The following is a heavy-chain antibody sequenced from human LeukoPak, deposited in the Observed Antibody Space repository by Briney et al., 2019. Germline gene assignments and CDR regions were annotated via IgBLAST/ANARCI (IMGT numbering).Heavy chain of an antibody. CDR3: ARDSNGDYGQYLQH. J-gene: IGHJ1*01. V-gene: IGHV4-31*03. CDR1: GGSISSGGYY. Sequence: KTSETLSLTCTVSGGSISSGGYYWSWIRQHPGKGLEWIGYIYYSGSTYYNPSLKSRVTISVDTSKNQFSLKLSSVTAADTAVYYCARDSNGDYGQYLQHWGQGTLVTVSS. D-gene: IGHD4-17*01. CDR2: IYYSGST.